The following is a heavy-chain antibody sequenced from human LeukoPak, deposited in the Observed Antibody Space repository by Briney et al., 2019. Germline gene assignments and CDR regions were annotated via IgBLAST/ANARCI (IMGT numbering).Heavy chain of an antibody. J-gene: IGHJ4*02. CDR1: GYTFTSYD. CDR3: ARGNSGYDLYYFDY. D-gene: IGHD5-12*01. CDR2: MNPNSGNK. V-gene: IGHV1-8*01. Sequence: ASVKVSCKASGYTFTSYDISWVRQATRQGLEWMGWMNPNSGNKGYAQKFQGRVTMTRNTSISTAYMELSSLRSEDTAVYYCARGNSGYDLYYFDYWGQGTLVTVSS.